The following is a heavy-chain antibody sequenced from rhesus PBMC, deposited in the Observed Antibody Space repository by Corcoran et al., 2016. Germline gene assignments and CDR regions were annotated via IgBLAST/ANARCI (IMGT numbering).Heavy chain of an antibody. J-gene: IGHJ4*01. D-gene: IGHD6-31*01. Sequence: QVTLKESGPALVKPTQTLTLTCTFSGFSLSTSGMGVGWIRQPPGKALEWLASIYWDDDKYYRTSRKSTHTISKDTSKNQVFLTMTNMDRVDTATYDCARLTHLSSGRYYFDYWGQGVLVTVSS. CDR1: GFSLSTSGMG. CDR2: IYWDDDK. V-gene: IGHV2S1*01. CDR3: ARLTHLSSGRYYFDY.